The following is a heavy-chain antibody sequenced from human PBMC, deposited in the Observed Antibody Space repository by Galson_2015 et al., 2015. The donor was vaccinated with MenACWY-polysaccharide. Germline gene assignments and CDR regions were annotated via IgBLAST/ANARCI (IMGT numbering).Heavy chain of an antibody. CDR2: ISASGGSR. CDR1: GFTFSSYA. D-gene: IGHD2-15*01. Sequence: SLRLSCAASGFTFSSYAMSWVRQAPGKGLEWVSGISASGGSRYYADSVKGRCTISRDSSKNTLSLQMNSLRPEDTAVYYCAKDLRYCSGGSCYSYSYYYGMDFWGQGTTVTASS. V-gene: IGHV3-23*01. J-gene: IGHJ6*02. CDR3: AKDLRYCSGGSCYSYSYYYGMDF.